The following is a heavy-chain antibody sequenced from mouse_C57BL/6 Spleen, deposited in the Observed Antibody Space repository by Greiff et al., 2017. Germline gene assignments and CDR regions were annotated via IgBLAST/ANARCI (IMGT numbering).Heavy chain of an antibody. CDR2: ISYDGSN. V-gene: IGHV3-6*01. Sequence: EVQLQESGPGLVKPSQSLSLTCSVTGYSITRGYYWNWIRQFPGNKLEWMGYISYDGSNNYNPSLKNRISITRDTSKNQFFLKLNSVTTEDTATYYCARVRGPTPYFDYWGQGTTLTVSS. CDR3: ARVRGPTPYFDY. J-gene: IGHJ2*01. D-gene: IGHD4-1*02. CDR1: GYSITRGYY.